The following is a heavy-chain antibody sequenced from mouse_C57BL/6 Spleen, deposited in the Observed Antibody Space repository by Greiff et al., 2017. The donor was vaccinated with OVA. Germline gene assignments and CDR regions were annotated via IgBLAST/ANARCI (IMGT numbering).Heavy chain of an antibody. CDR2: ISSGGDYI. CDR3: TRTTVVATPAWFAY. D-gene: IGHD1-1*01. V-gene: IGHV5-9-1*02. J-gene: IGHJ3*01. Sequence: EVQRVESGEGLVKPGGSLKLSCAASGFTFSSYAMSWVRQTPEKRLEWVAYISSGGDYIYYADTVKGRFTISRDNARNTLYLQMSSLKSEDTAMYYCTRTTVVATPAWFAYWGQGTLVTVSA. CDR1: GFTFSSYA.